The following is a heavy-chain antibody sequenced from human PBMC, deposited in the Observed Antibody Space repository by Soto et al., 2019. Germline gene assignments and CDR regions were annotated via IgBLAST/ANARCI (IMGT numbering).Heavy chain of an antibody. CDR1: GFTFGSYG. V-gene: IGHV3-64D*08. J-gene: IGHJ4*02. Sequence: PGGSLRLSCSASGFTFGSYGMHWVRQAPGKGLEYVSAITSDGYSTYYTDSVKGRFTISRDNSKNTLYFQMSSLRAEDTAVYYCVKVGEGEIGYYFDYWGQGTLVTVSS. CDR3: VKVGEGEIGYYFDY. CDR2: ITSDGYST. D-gene: IGHD2-21*01.